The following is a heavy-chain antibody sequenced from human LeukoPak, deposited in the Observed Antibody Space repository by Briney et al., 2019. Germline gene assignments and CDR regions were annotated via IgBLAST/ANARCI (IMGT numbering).Heavy chain of an antibody. D-gene: IGHD5-18*01. V-gene: IGHV4-34*01. CDR2: INHSGST. J-gene: IGHJ4*02. CDR1: GGSFSGYY. CDR3: ATSGYSYGPLGD. Sequence: SETLSLTCAVYGGSFSGYYWSWIRQPPGKGLEWTGEINHSGSTNYNPSLKSRVTISVDTSKNQFSLKLSSVTAADTAVYYCATSGYSYGPLGDWGQGTLVTVSS.